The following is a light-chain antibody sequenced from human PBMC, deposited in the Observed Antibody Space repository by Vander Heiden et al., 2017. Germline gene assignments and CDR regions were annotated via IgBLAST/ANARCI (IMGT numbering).Light chain of an antibody. J-gene: IGKJ2*01. CDR2: GAS. Sequence: EIVMTQSPATLSVSTGERATFPCRPSQSVRSNLAWYQQNPGQAPRLLIYGASTRATGSPARFRGSGSGTEFTLTISSLQSEDFAVYYCQQYNNWPYTFGQGTKLEIK. CDR3: QQYNNWPYT. CDR1: QSVRSN. V-gene: IGKV3-15*01.